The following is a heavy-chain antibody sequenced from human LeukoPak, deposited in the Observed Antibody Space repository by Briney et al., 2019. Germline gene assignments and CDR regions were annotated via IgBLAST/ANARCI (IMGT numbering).Heavy chain of an antibody. Sequence: SETLSLTCTVSGGYISTYYWNWIRQPPGKGLEWIAYMFYNVSTNYSPSLKSRVTISVDTSKNQFSLKLISVTAADTAVYFCARQGSGRAFDIWGQGTMVTVSS. CDR3: ARQGSGRAFDI. CDR1: GGYISTYY. CDR2: MFYNVST. J-gene: IGHJ3*02. V-gene: IGHV4-59*08.